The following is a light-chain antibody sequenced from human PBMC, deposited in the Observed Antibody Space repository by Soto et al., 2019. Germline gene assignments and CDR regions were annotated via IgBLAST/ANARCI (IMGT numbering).Light chain of an antibody. CDR3: QQYGSSPAT. Sequence: EVGMPQSPATLSVSPGETATLSCRASQSDSSSYLAWYQQKPGQAPRLLIYGASRRATDIPDRFSGSGSGTAFTLTISRLEPEDVAVYYCQQYGSSPATFGQGTKVDIK. J-gene: IGKJ1*01. CDR1: QSDSSSY. V-gene: IGKV3-20*01. CDR2: GAS.